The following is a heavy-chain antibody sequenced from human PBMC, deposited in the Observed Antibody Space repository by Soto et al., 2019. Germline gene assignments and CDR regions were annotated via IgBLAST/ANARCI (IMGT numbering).Heavy chain of an antibody. V-gene: IGHV3-23*01. Sequence: GGSLRLSCAASGFIFSTYAMNWVRQAPGKGLEWVSAISGSGGSTYYAESVRGRFTISRDNSINALFLQMSSLRTEDTAVYYCAHPRGYGVFDAVDIWGQGTMVTVSS. D-gene: IGHD4-17*01. J-gene: IGHJ3*02. CDR1: GFIFSTYA. CDR3: AHPRGYGVFDAVDI. CDR2: ISGSGGST.